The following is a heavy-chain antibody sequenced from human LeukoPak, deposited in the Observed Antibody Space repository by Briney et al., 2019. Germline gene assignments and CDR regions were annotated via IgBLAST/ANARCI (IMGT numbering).Heavy chain of an antibody. V-gene: IGHV1-2*02. J-gene: IGHJ3*02. Sequence: ASVKVSCKASGGTFSSYAISWVRQAPGQGLEWMGWINPNSGGTNYAQKFQGRVTMTRDTSISTAYMELSRLRSDDTAVYYCARGFRRDAFDIWGQGTMVTVSS. CDR1: GGTFSSYA. D-gene: IGHD3-10*01. CDR2: INPNSGGT. CDR3: ARGFRRDAFDI.